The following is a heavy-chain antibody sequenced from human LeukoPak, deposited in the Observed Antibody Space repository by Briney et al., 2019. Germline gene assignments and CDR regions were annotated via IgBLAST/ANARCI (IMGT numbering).Heavy chain of an antibody. CDR2: TYYRSKWGS. CDR1: GDSVSSNSAA. V-gene: IGHV6-1*01. J-gene: IGHJ6*03. Sequence: SQTLSLTCAISGDSVSSNSAAWNWIRQSPSRGLEWLGRTYYRSKWGSDYALSVRSRITINPDTSKNQFSLQLESVTPEDTAVYYCAREYCTGSSCDIRPFYYYYIDVWGKGTTVTVSS. D-gene: IGHD2-2*02. CDR3: AREYCTGSSCDIRPFYYYYIDV.